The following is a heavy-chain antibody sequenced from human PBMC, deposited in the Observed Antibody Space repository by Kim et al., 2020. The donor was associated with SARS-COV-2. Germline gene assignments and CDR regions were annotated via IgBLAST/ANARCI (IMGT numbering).Heavy chain of an antibody. CDR3: ARHPLAYSSGWYASFDY. CDR1: GYSFTSYW. J-gene: IGHJ4*02. D-gene: IGHD6-19*01. CDR2: IYPGDSDT. Sequence: GESLKISCKGSGYSFTSYWIGWVRQMPGKGLEWMGIIYPGDSDTRYSPSFQGQVTISADKSISTAYLQWSSLKASDTAMYYCARHPLAYSSGWYASFDYWGQGTLVTVSS. V-gene: IGHV5-51*01.